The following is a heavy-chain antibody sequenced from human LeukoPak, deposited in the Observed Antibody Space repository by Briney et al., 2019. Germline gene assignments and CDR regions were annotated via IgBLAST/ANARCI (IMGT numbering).Heavy chain of an antibody. Sequence: GGSLRLSCAASGFTFSSYGMHWVRQAPGKGLEWVAFIRYDGSNKYYADSVKGRFTISRGNSKNTLYLQMNSLRAEDTAVYYCAKERDTAMVTIDYWGQGTLVIVSS. V-gene: IGHV3-30*02. CDR2: IRYDGSNK. D-gene: IGHD5-18*01. J-gene: IGHJ4*02. CDR3: AKERDTAMVTIDY. CDR1: GFTFSSYG.